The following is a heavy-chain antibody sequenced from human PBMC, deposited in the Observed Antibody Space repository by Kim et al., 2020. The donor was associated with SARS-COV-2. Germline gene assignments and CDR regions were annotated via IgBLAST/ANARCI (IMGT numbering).Heavy chain of an antibody. CDR3: TTDIRGGYYYGSGRRIRNY. D-gene: IGHD3-10*01. CDR2: IKSKTDGGTT. Sequence: GGSLRLSCAASGFTFSNAWMSWVRQAPGKGLEWVGRIKSKTDGGTTDYAAPVKGRFTISRDDSKNTLYLQMNSLKTEDTAVYYCTTDIRGGYYYGSGRRIRNYCGQRTLVTVSS. J-gene: IGHJ4*02. V-gene: IGHV3-15*01. CDR1: GFTFSNAW.